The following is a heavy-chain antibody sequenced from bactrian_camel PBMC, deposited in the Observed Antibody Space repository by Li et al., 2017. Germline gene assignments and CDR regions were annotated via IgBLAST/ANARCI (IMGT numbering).Heavy chain of an antibody. CDR2: IYSAGINT. J-gene: IGHJ6*01. CDR3: AASFICVRTDLSPSGFGL. Sequence: HVQLVESGGGLVQPGGSLRVSCAGSGFTISSYWIYWVRQAPGKGLEWVSSIYSAGINTYYADSVKGRLTISKDNAKNTLFLQMNSLKPEDSGMYCCAASFICVRTDLSPSGFGLWGRGTQVTVS. V-gene: IGHV3S6*01. CDR1: GFTISSYW.